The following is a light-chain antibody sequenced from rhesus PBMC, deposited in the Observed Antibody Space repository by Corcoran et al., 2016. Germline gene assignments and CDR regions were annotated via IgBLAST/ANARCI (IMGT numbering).Light chain of an antibody. CDR2: GAW. J-gene: IGKJ4*01. CDR3: QNYDKSPLT. Sequence: QPILTQSPASLSLSPGESATLSCRASQSVGNSLAWYQQKPGQPPRLVIPGAWTRATGIPDRFSGRGSGTDFTLAISSLEPEDFAVYFCQNYDKSPLTFGGGTRVEIK. CDR1: QSVGNS. V-gene: IGKV3-53*01.